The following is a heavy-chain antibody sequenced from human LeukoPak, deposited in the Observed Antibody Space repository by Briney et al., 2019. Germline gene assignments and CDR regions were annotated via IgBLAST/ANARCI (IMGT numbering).Heavy chain of an antibody. CDR1: GFTFDDYA. CDR3: AKATGYSSGWYGD. D-gene: IGHD6-19*01. J-gene: IGHJ4*02. V-gene: IGHV3-9*01. CDR2: ISWNSGSI. Sequence: PGRSLRLSCAASGFTFDDYAMHWVRQARGKGLEWVSGISWNSGSIGYADSVKGRFTISRDNAKNSLYLQMNSLRAEDTALYYCAKATGYSSGWYGDWGQGTLVTVSS.